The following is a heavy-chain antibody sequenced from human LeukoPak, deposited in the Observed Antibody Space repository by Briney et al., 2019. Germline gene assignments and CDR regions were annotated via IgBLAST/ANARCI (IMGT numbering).Heavy chain of an antibody. V-gene: IGHV3-43*01. Sequence: PGGSLRLSCAASGFTFDDYTMHWVRQAPGKGLEWVSLVSWNGVSTYYADSVKGRFTISRDNSKNSLYLQMNSLRAEDTAVYYCARSPNYKGYFDYWGQGTLVTVSS. J-gene: IGHJ4*02. CDR2: VSWNGVST. CDR3: ARSPNYKGYFDY. D-gene: IGHD3-10*01. CDR1: GFTFDDYT.